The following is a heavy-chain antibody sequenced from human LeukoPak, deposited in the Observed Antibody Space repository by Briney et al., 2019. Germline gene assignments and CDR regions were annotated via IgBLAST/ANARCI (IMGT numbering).Heavy chain of an antibody. Sequence: VKPGGSLRLSCAASGFTFSDYYMSWIRQAPGKGLEWVSYISSSSSYTNYADSAKGRFTISRDNAKNSLYLQMNSLRAEDTAVYYCARDREYYDILTGYHNDYWGQGTLVTVSS. CDR2: ISSSSSYT. CDR1: GFTFSDYY. CDR3: ARDREYYDILTGYHNDY. V-gene: IGHV3-11*06. D-gene: IGHD3-9*01. J-gene: IGHJ4*02.